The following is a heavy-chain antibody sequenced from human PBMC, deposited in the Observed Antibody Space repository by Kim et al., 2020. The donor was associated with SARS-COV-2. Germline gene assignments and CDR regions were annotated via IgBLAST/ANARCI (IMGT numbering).Heavy chain of an antibody. CDR3: ARLAHPGAEITIFGVVINDYYYGMDV. CDR1: GFTFSSYG. J-gene: IGHJ6*02. Sequence: GGSLRLSCAASGFTFSSYGMSWVRQAPGKGLEWVANIKQDGSEKYYVDSVKGRFTISRDNAKNSLYLQMNSLRAEDTAVYYCARLAHPGAEITIFGVVINDYYYGMDVWGQGTTVTVSS. D-gene: IGHD3-3*01. V-gene: IGHV3-7*03. CDR2: IKQDGSEK.